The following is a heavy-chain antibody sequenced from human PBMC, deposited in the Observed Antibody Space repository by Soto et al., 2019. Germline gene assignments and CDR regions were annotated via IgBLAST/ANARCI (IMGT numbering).Heavy chain of an antibody. D-gene: IGHD3-9*01. CDR2: ISAYNGNT. V-gene: IGHV1-18*01. Sequence: ASVKVSCKASGYTFTSYCISWVRQAPGQGLEWMGWISAYNGNTNYAQKLQGRVTMTTDTSTSTAYMELRSLRSDDTAVYYCASDILTGYPDYWGQGTLVTVSS. J-gene: IGHJ4*02. CDR3: ASDILTGYPDY. CDR1: GYTFTSYC.